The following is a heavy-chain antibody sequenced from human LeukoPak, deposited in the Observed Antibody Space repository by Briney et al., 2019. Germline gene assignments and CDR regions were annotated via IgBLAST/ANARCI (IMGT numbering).Heavy chain of an antibody. CDR1: GFTFSSYA. CDR2: ISGSGGST. V-gene: IGHV3-23*01. CDR3: ANRYGGGYYYDSSGYSKDYFDY. J-gene: IGHJ4*02. Sequence: PGGSLRLSCAASGFTFSSYAMSWVRQAPGKGLEWVSAISGSGGSTYYADSVKGRFTISRDNSKNTLYLQMNSLRAEDTAVYYCANRYGGGYYYDSSGYSKDYFDYWGQGTLVTVSS. D-gene: IGHD3-22*01.